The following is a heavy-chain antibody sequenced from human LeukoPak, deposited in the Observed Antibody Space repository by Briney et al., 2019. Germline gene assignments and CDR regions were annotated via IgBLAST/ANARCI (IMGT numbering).Heavy chain of an antibody. CDR2: INPSSGRT. CDR3: ARGSSIHVLLYHYYYMDV. D-gene: IGHD2-2*01. CDR1: GYTFTGYY. J-gene: IGHJ6*03. Sequence: ASVKVSCKASGYTFTGYYMHWVRQAPGQGLEWMGWINPSSGRTNYAQNFQDRVAMTRDTSISTAYMELSSLRSDDTAVYYCARGSSIHVLLYHYYYMDVWGKGTTVTVSS. V-gene: IGHV1-2*02.